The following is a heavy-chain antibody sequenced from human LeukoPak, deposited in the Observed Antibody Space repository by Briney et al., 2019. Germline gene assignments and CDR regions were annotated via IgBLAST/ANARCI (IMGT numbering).Heavy chain of an antibody. CDR3: ARDWEVDYYYGMDV. Sequence: SQTLSLTCAISGDSLSSNSAAWNWIRQSPSRGLEWLGRTYYRSKWYNDYAVSVKSRITINPETSTNQFSLQLNSVTPEDTTVYYCARDWEVDYYYGMDVWGQGTTVTVSS. CDR2: TYYRSKWYN. V-gene: IGHV6-1*01. CDR1: GDSLSSNSAA. D-gene: IGHD1-26*01. J-gene: IGHJ6*02.